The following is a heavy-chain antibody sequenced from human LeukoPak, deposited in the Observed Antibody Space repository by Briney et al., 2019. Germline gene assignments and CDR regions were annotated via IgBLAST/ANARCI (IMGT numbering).Heavy chain of an antibody. V-gene: IGHV4-30-2*01. CDR3: ARAPIAAAATGYYFDY. D-gene: IGHD6-13*01. CDR2: IYHSGST. Sequence: PSETLSLTCAVSGGSISSGGYSWSWIRQPPGKGLECIGYIYHSGSTYYNPSLKSRVTISVDRSKNQFSLKLSSVTAADTAVYYCARAPIAAAATGYYFDYWGQGTLVTVSS. CDR1: GGSISSGGYS. J-gene: IGHJ4*02.